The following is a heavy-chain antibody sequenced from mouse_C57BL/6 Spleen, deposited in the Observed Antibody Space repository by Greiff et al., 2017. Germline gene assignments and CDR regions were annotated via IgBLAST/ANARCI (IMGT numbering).Heavy chain of an antibody. CDR1: GYTFTSYW. D-gene: IGHD1-1*01. J-gene: IGHJ2*01. V-gene: IGHV1-52*01. Sequence: QVQLKQPGAELVRPGSSVKLSCKASGYTFTSYWMHWVKQRPIQGLEWIGNIDPSDSETHYNQKFKDKATLTVDKSSSTAYMQLSSLTSEDSAVYYCARVDYYGSKDYWGQGTTLTVSS. CDR2: IDPSDSET. CDR3: ARVDYYGSKDY.